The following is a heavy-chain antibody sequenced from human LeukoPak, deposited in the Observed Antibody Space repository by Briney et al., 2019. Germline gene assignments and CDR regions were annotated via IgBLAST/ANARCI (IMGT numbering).Heavy chain of an antibody. CDR1: GGSFSGYY. CDR2: ITHSGST. V-gene: IGHV4-34*01. CDR3: ARRGSKKSGSGSYRY. Sequence: SETLPLTCAVCGGSFSGYYWSWIRQPPGQGLEWIGEITHSGSTTYNPSLKSRVTISVDTSKNQFSLKLSSVTAADTAVYYCARRGSKKSGSGSYRYWGQGTLVTVSS. J-gene: IGHJ4*02. D-gene: IGHD3-10*01.